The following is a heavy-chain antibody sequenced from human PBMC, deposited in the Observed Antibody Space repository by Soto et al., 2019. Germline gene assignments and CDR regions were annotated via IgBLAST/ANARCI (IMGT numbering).Heavy chain of an antibody. V-gene: IGHV3-23*01. CDR3: AKMGVVIPLV. CDR1: VFTFSSYA. J-gene: IGHJ6*01. CDR2: ISGSGGST. Sequence: PWGSLRISCASSVFTFSSYAMSWVRQAPGKGLEWVSAISGSGGSTYYADSVKGRFTISRDNSKNTLYLQMNSLRAEDTAVYYCAKMGVVIPLVWGQGTTVTVSS. D-gene: IGHD3-3*01.